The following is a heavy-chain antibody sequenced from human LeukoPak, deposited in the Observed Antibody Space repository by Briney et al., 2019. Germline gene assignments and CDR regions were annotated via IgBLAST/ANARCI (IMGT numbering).Heavy chain of an antibody. J-gene: IGHJ6*03. D-gene: IGHD2-15*01. CDR2: IYYSGST. V-gene: IGHV4-59*01. CDR1: GGSISSYY. Sequence: SETLSLTCTVSGGSISSYYWSWIRQPPGKGLKWIGYIYYSGSTNYNPSLKSRVTISVDTSKNQFSLKLSSVTAADTAVYYCARVDIVVVVAASYYYMDVWGKGTTVTVSS. CDR3: ARVDIVVVVAASYYYMDV.